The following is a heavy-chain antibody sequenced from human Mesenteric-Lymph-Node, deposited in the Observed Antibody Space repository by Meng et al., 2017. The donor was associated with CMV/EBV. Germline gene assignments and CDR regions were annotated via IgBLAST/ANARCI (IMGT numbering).Heavy chain of an antibody. CDR1: GFTFSSYA. Sequence: GESLKISCAASGFTFSSYAMSWVRQAPGKGLEWVSAISGSGGSTYYADSVKGRFTISRDNSKHTLYLQMNSLRAEDTAVYYCAKDLITMIVVVKVPSAFDIWGQGTMVTVSS. J-gene: IGHJ3*02. CDR3: AKDLITMIVVVKVPSAFDI. V-gene: IGHV3-23*01. CDR2: ISGSGGST. D-gene: IGHD3-22*01.